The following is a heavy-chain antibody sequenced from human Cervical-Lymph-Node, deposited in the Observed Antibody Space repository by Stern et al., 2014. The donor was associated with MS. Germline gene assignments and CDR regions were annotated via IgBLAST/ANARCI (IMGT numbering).Heavy chain of an antibody. CDR1: GYTFSKFW. CDR2: VYPDDSLS. D-gene: IGHD2-21*01. CDR3: ARLIAPAGDAFDI. V-gene: IGHV5-51*01. J-gene: IGHJ3*02. Sequence: EVQLVQSGAEVRKPGQPLTISCKGAGYTFSKFWIGWVRQVPGKGLEWMGIVYPDDSLSRYSPALRGQFTIASDKSTSTAYLQWSSLKASDSAIYYCARLIAPAGDAFDIWGQGTMVSVSS.